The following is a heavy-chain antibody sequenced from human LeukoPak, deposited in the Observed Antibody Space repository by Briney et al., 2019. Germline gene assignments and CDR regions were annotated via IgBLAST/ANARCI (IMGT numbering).Heavy chain of an antibody. CDR3: VLHDKIQDFDY. J-gene: IGHJ4*02. CDR1: GYTFTGYY. CDR2: INPNSGGT. D-gene: IGHD1-1*01. V-gene: IGHV1-2*02. Sequence: ASVKVSCKASGYTFTGYYMHWVRQAPGQGLEWMGWINPNSGGTNYAQKFQGRVTVTRDTSISTAYVELSRLRSDDTAVYYCVLHDKIQDFDYWGQGTLVTVSS.